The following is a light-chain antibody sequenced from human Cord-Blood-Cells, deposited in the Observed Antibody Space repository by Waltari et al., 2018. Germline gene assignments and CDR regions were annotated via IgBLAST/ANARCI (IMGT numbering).Light chain of an antibody. CDR2: YVS. CDR3: SSYTSSSTLV. V-gene: IGLV2-14*01. J-gene: IGLJ2*01. CDR1: SSAVGGYNY. Sequence: QSALTQPASVSGSPGQSITISCTGTSSAVGGYNYVSWHQQHPGKAPKLMIYYVSNRPSGVSNRFSGSKSGNTASLTISGLQAEDEADYYCSSYTSSSTLVFGGGTKLTVL.